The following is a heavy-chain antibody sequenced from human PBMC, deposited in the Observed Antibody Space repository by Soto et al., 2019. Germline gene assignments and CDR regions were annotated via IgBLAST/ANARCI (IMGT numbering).Heavy chain of an antibody. J-gene: IGHJ3*01. CDR3: ARGFGPSIQLAFDV. CDR1: GGTFSTYA. D-gene: IGHD3-10*01. Sequence: QVQLVQSGAEVKKPESSVKVSCKAPGGTFSTYAISWVRQAPGQGLEWMGGIIPMFGTANYAQRFQDRVTITADESTNTVYMELSSLIPDDTAMYYCARGFGPSIQLAFDVWGQGTMVSVSS. CDR2: IIPMFGTA. V-gene: IGHV1-69*12.